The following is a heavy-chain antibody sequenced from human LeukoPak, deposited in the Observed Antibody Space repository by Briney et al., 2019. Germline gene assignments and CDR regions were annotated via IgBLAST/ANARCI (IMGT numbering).Heavy chain of an antibody. J-gene: IGHJ4*02. D-gene: IGHD1-1*01. CDR1: GGTFSSYA. CDR2: IIPIFGAA. V-gene: IGHV1-69*05. Sequence: SVKVSCKASGGTFSSYAISWMRQAPGQGLEWMGGIIPIFGAANYAQKFQGRVTITTDESTSTAYMELSSLRSEDTAVYYCASRVRLEPNGFDYWGQGTLVTVSS. CDR3: ASRVRLEPNGFDY.